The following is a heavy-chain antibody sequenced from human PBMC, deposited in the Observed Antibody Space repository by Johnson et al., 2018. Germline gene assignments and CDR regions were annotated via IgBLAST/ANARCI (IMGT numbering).Heavy chain of an antibody. CDR1: GLTFINNA. D-gene: IGHD3-10*01. J-gene: IGHJ1*01. Sequence: VQLLESGGGLVQPGGSLRLSCAASGLTFINNAMSWVRQAPGKGLEWVSTVSGSGGSTYYADPVKGRCTLSRDNYKNTLYLQMNSLRAEDTAVYYCVKGPYYYISGTYLQDWGQGTLVTVSS. CDR2: VSGSGGST. V-gene: IGHV3-23*01. CDR3: VKGPYYYISGTYLQD.